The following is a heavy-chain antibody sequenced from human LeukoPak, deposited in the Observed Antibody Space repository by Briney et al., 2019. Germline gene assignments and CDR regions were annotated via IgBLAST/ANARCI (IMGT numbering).Heavy chain of an antibody. V-gene: IGHV3-30*01. CDR1: GFTFSSYA. CDR3: ARGLIEYSSSSLSTPFDY. Sequence: GGSLRLSCAASGFTFSSYAMHWVRQAPGKGLEWVAVISYDGSNKYYADSVKGRFTISRDNSKNTLYLQMNSLRAEDTAVYYCARGLIEYSSSSLSTPFDYWGQGTLVTVSS. CDR2: ISYDGSNK. J-gene: IGHJ4*02. D-gene: IGHD6-6*01.